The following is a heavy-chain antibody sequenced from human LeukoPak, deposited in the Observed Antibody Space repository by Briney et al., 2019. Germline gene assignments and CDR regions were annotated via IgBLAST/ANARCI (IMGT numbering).Heavy chain of an antibody. Sequence: PGGSLRLSCAASGFTFSSYAMSWVRQAPGKGLEWVSGINWNGGSTGYADSVKGRFTISRDNAKNSLYLQMNSLRAEDTALYYCARAGGSDAFDIWGQGTMVTVSS. V-gene: IGHV3-20*04. J-gene: IGHJ3*02. CDR1: GFTFSSYA. CDR2: INWNGGST. CDR3: ARAGGSDAFDI. D-gene: IGHD5-12*01.